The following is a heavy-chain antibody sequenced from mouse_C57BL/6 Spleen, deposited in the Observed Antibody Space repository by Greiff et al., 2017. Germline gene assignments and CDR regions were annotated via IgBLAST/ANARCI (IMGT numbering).Heavy chain of an antibody. V-gene: IGHV5-17*01. CDR3: ARRGYYYGSSYYAMDY. CDR1: GFTFSDYG. Sequence: EVKLVESGGGLVKPGGSLKLSCAASGFTFSDYGMHWVRQAPEKGLEWVAYISSGSSTIYYADTVKGRFTISRDNDKNTLFLQMTSLRSEDTAMYYGARRGYYYGSSYYAMDYWGQGTSVTVSS. CDR2: ISSGSSTI. D-gene: IGHD1-1*01. J-gene: IGHJ4*01.